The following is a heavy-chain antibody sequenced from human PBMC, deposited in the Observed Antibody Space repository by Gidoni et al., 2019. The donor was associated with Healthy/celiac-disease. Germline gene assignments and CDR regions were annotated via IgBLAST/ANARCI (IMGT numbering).Heavy chain of an antibody. CDR2: ISYDGSNK. J-gene: IGHJ4*02. CDR3: ARGTGDRDY. CDR1: GFTFSSYA. V-gene: IGHV3-30-3*01. Sequence: QVQLVESGGGVVQPGRSLRLSCAASGFTFSSYAMHWVRQAPGKGLEWVAVISYDGSNKYYADSVKGRFTISRDNSKNTLYLQMNSLRAEDTAVYYCARGTGDRDYWGQGTLVTVSS. D-gene: IGHD7-27*01.